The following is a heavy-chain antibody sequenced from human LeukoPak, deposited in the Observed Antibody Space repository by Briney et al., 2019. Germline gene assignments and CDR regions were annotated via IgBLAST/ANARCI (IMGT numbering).Heavy chain of an antibody. V-gene: IGHV3-23*01. CDR1: GFTFSSYS. J-gene: IGHJ4*02. CDR2: ISGSGDNT. CDR3: AKWKYSNSGIDDY. D-gene: IGHD6-6*01. Sequence: GGSLRLSCAASGFTFSSYSMNWVRQVPGKGLEWVSVISGSGDNTYYADSVKGRFTISRDNSKNMLYLLMNSLRAEDTAVYYCAKWKYSNSGIDDYWGQGTLVTVSS.